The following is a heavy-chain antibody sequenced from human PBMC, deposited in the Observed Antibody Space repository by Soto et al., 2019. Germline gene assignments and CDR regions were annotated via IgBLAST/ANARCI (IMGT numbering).Heavy chain of an antibody. CDR3: AKPDYYDRRMGWMCFDY. Sequence: PSQSCAATGRVFSRSAVNWGRQAPGQGLEWVSAISGSGGSTYYADSVKGRFTISRDNSKNTLYLQMNSLRAEDTAVYYCAKPDYYDRRMGWMCFDYWGQGTLVTVSS. J-gene: IGHJ4*02. D-gene: IGHD3-22*01. CDR2: ISGSGGST. CDR1: GRVFSRSA. V-gene: IGHV3-23*01.